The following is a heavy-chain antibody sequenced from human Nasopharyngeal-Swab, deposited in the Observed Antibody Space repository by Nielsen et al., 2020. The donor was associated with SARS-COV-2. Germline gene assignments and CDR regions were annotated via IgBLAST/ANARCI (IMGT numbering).Heavy chain of an antibody. CDR2: IYSSGGT. Sequence: GSLRLSCTVSGGSISGSYWNWIRQPPGKGLEWIGYIYSSGGTNYNPSLKSRVTFSEDTSKNQLSLKLTSVTAADTAVYYCARDNCTSTTCLHYYGMDVWGQGTTVTVSS. CDR1: GGSISGSY. CDR3: ARDNCTSTTCLHYYGMDV. J-gene: IGHJ6*02. D-gene: IGHD2-2*01. V-gene: IGHV4-59*01.